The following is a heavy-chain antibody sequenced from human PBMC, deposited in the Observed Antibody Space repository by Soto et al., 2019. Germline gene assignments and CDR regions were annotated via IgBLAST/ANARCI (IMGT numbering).Heavy chain of an antibody. D-gene: IGHD4-17*01. Sequence: PSETLSLTCTVSGCSISGSSYYWGWIRQPPGKGLECIGSVHYSGSTDYNPSLKSRVTISVDTSKNQFSLKLTSVTAADTAVYFCASFSGATYGDYGGGINYWGQGTLVTVSS. CDR3: ASFSGATYGDYGGGINY. J-gene: IGHJ4*02. CDR2: VHYSGST. CDR1: GCSISGSSYY. V-gene: IGHV4-39*01.